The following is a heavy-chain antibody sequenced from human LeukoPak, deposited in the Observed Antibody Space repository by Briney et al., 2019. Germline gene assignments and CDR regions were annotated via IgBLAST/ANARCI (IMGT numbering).Heavy chain of an antibody. CDR3: ARYGYYGMDV. J-gene: IGHJ6*02. CDR1: GGSFSGYY. V-gene: IGHV4-59*01. CDR2: IYYSGST. D-gene: IGHD4-17*01. Sequence: KPSETLSLTCAVYGGSFSGYYWSWIRQPPGKGLEWIGNIYYSGSTNYNPSLKSRVTISVDTSKNQFSLKVSSVTAADTAVYYCARYGYYGMDVWGQGTTVTVSS.